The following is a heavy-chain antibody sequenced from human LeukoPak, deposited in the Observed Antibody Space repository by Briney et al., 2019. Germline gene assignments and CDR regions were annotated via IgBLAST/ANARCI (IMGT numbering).Heavy chain of an antibody. D-gene: IGHD6-6*01. CDR3: TDSSSSNYGMDV. Sequence: PGGSLRLSCSAFGFTFSNYPMHWVRQAPGKGLEYVSTVSSTGGSTYYADSVRGRFTISRDNSKSTLYLQMSSLRPEDTAVYYCTDSSSSNYGMDVWGQGTTVTVSS. CDR2: VSSTGGST. CDR1: GFTFSNYP. J-gene: IGHJ6*02. V-gene: IGHV3-64D*09.